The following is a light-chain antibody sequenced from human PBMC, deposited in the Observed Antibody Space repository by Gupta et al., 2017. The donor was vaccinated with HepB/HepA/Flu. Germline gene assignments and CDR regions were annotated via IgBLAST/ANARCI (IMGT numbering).Light chain of an antibody. CDR2: RNN. CDR3: AAWDDSLSGVV. V-gene: IGLV1-47*01. CDR1: SSNVGSNY. J-gene: IGLJ2*01. Sequence: SVLTQPPSAPGTPGQRVTISCSGSSSNVGSNYVYWYQQLPGTAPKLLIYRNNQRPAGVPDRFAGSKSGTSASLAIRGLRSEDEADYYCAAWDDSLSGVVFGGGTKLTVL.